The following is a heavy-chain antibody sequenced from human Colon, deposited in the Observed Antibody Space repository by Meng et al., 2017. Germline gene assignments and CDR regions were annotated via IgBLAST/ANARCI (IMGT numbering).Heavy chain of an antibody. D-gene: IGHD6-13*01. CDR2: VSVFNGVT. CDR3: ARTPFAASAGTIGNWFDP. Sequence: QVYLGGSGAEVMEPGASMMGSCMAFGYSFIGYGISWVRQAPGQGLEWMGWVSVFNGVTNYAQKFRGRVTMTADTSTATAYMELRSLTSDDTAVYYCARTPFAASAGTIGNWFDPWGQGTLVTVSS. J-gene: IGHJ5*02. V-gene: IGHV1-18*01. CDR1: GYSFIGYG.